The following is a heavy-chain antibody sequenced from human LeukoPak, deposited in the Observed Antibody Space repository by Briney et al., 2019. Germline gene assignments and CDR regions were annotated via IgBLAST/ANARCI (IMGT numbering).Heavy chain of an antibody. CDR2: IYGDGTT. Sequence: GGSLRLSCAASGFTVSNDYMAWVRQAPGRGLESVSLIYGDGTTFYTDSVKGRFTSSRDNFKNTLYLQMSSLRPEDTALYYCARDRAGAQSWVALDPWGQGTLVTVSS. V-gene: IGHV3-66*02. J-gene: IGHJ5*02. CDR1: GFTVSNDY. D-gene: IGHD3-10*01. CDR3: ARDRAGAQSWVALDP.